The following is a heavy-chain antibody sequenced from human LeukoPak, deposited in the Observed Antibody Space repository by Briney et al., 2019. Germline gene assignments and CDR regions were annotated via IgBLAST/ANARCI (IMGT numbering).Heavy chain of an antibody. J-gene: IGHJ6*03. CDR1: GGSISSYY. CDR2: IYYGGST. V-gene: IGHV4-59*12. CDR3: ARKSGYDSTRGGYYYYYMDV. Sequence: PSETLSLTCTVSGGSISSYYWSWIRQPPGKGLEWIGYIYYGGSTNYNPSLKSRVTISVDTSKNQFSLKLSPVTAADTAVYYCARKSGYDSTRGGYYYYYMDVWGKGTTVTVSS. D-gene: IGHD5-12*01.